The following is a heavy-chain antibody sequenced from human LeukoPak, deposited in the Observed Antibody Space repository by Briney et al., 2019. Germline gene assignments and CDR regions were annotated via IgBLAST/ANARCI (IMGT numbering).Heavy chain of an antibody. CDR1: GYTFTRYF. CDR2: INPSGGST. Sequence: GASVKVSCKASGYTFTRYFIHWVRQAPARGLEWMGTINPSGGSTGYAQKFQGRVTMTRDTSTSTVYMELSSLRSEDTAVYYCAREGGGGIDIEPSFDYWGQGTLVTVSS. J-gene: IGHJ4*02. V-gene: IGHV1-46*01. D-gene: IGHD2-15*01. CDR3: AREGGGGIDIEPSFDY.